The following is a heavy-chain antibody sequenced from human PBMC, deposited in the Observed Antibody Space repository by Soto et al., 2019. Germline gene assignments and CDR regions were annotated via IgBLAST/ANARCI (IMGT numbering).Heavy chain of an antibody. J-gene: IGHJ5*02. D-gene: IGHD6-25*01. Sequence: SETLALTCSASGGSITSSSHFWGWVRQPPGKGLEWIGTSYFTGNTYYTPSLKSRLSTSIDTSKNAFSLRLNSLTAADTAVYFCAGQTFTIAAASYGRSNWFDPWGPGTLVTVSS. CDR2: SYFTGNT. CDR3: AGQTFTIAAASYGRSNWFDP. V-gene: IGHV4-39*01. CDR1: GGSITSSSHF.